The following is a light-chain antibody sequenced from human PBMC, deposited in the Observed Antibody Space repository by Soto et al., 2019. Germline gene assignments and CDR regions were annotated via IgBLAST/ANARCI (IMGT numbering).Light chain of an antibody. CDR1: NIGSKS. Sequence: SYELTQPPSVSLAPGKTARTTCGGNNIGSKSVHWYQQKPGQAPVLVIYYDSDRPSGIPERFSGSNSGNTATLTISRVEAGDEADYYCQVWDSSSDSVVFGGGTKLTVL. V-gene: IGLV3-21*04. J-gene: IGLJ2*01. CDR2: YDS. CDR3: QVWDSSSDSVV.